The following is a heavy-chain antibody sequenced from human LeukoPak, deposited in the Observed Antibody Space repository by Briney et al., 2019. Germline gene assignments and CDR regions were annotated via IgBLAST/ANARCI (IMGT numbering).Heavy chain of an antibody. CDR3: ARLGAITFGGVLGIYYYYYMDV. Sequence: PGGSLRLSCAASGFTFSSYEMNWVRQPPGKGLEWIGEINHSGSTNYNASLKSRVTISVDTSKNQFSLKLSSVTAADTAVYYCARLGAITFGGVLGIYYYYYMDVWGKGTTVTISS. D-gene: IGHD3-16*01. CDR2: INHSGST. CDR1: GFTFSSYE. V-gene: IGHV4-34*01. J-gene: IGHJ6*03.